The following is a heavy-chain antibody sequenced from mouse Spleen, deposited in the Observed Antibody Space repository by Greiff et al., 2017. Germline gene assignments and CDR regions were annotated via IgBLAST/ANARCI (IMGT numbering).Heavy chain of an antibody. J-gene: IGHJ3*01. CDR3: ARSTMITTGFAY. Sequence: EVQLQQSGPELVKPGASVKMSCKASGYTFTDYNMHWVKQSHGKSLEWIGYINPNNGGTSYNQKFKGKATLTVNKSSSTAYMELRSLTSEDSAVYYCARSTMITTGFAYWGQGTLVTVSA. CDR2: INPNNGGT. CDR1: GYTFTDYN. D-gene: IGHD2-4*01. V-gene: IGHV1-22*01.